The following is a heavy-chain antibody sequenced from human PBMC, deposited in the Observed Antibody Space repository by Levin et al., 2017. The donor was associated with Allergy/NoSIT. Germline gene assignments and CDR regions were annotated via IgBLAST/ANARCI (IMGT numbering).Heavy chain of an antibody. J-gene: IGHJ6*02. CDR2: ISYDGSNK. CDR3: ARGRVAAAGHYYYYYGMDV. V-gene: IGHV3-30*04. Sequence: GGSLRLSCAASGFTFSSYAMHWVRQAPGKGLEWVAVISYDGSNKYYADSVKGRFTISRDNSKNTLYLQMNSLRAEDTAVYYCARGRVAAAGHYYYYYGMDVWGQGTTVTVSS. D-gene: IGHD6-13*01. CDR1: GFTFSSYA.